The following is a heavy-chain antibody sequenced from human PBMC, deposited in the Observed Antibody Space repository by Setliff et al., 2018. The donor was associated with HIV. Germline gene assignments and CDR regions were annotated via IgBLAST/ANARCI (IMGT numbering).Heavy chain of an antibody. CDR1: GYSISSGYY. D-gene: IGHD5-12*01. CDR3: ASYRKAERWLQLGGNFDY. J-gene: IGHJ4*02. V-gene: IGHV4-38-2*01. Sequence: SETLSLTCAVPGYSISSGYYWGWIRQPPGKGLEWIGSIYHSGSTYYNPSLKSRVTISVDTSKNQFSLKLSSVTAADTAVYYCASYRKAERWLQLGGNFDYWGQGTLVTVSS. CDR2: IYHSGST.